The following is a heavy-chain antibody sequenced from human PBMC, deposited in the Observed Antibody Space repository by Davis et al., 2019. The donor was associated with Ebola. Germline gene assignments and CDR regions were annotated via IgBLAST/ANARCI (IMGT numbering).Heavy chain of an antibody. CDR1: VITFSSYA. V-gene: IGHV3-23*01. CDR2: ISGSGGNT. D-gene: IGHD3-3*01. CDR3: ARSGISFGVVKYHYGMDA. Sequence: GESLKISCTDSVITFSSYAMTWVRQAPGKGLEWVSAISGSGGNTYYADSVKGRFTISRDNSKKTMYLQMNSLRGEDTAVYYCARSGISFGVVKYHYGMDAWGKGTTVTVSS. J-gene: IGHJ6*04.